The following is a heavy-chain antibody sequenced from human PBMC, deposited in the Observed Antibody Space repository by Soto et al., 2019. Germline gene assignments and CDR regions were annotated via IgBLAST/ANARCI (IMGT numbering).Heavy chain of an antibody. Sequence: EVQLLECGGGLVQPGESLRRSCAASEFTFTSYAMSWVRQAPGKGLEWVSAVGSDGGSTYYADSVRGRFTVSRDNSQNTLYLQMNNLRAEDTAVYYCAKDVCGSGTFCHFDYWVQGTLVTVSS. J-gene: IGHJ4*02. CDR2: VGSDGGST. CDR1: EFTFTSYA. CDR3: AKDVCGSGTFCHFDY. D-gene: IGHD3-10*01. V-gene: IGHV3-23*01.